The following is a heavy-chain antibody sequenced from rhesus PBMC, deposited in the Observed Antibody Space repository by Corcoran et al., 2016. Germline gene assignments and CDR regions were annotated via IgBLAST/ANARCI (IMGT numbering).Heavy chain of an antibody. CDR3: AGLTSP. J-gene: IGHJ4*01. Sequence: EVQLVETGGGLVQPGGSLKLSCAASGFTFSSYAMSWVRQAPGKGLEWVSVIDGGGSSTYYAYSVEGRFTISRENAKNTLYLQMDGLRAEDTAVYYCAGLTSPWGQGVLVTVSS. V-gene: IGHV3-14*01. CDR1: GFTFSSYA. CDR2: IDGGGSST.